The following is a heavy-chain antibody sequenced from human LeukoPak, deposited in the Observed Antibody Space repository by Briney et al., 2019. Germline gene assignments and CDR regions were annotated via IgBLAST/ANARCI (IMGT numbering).Heavy chain of an antibody. V-gene: IGHV1-2*02. CDR3: ARDRVRYCSSTSCYSSYYYYMDV. CDR1: GYTFTGYY. Sequence: ASVKVSCKASGYTFTGYYMHWLRQAPGQGLEWMGWINPNSGGTNYAQKFQGRVTMTRDTSISTAYMELSRLRSDDTAVYYCARDRVRYCSSTSCYSSYYYYMDVWGKGTTVTVSS. CDR2: INPNSGGT. D-gene: IGHD2-2*02. J-gene: IGHJ6*03.